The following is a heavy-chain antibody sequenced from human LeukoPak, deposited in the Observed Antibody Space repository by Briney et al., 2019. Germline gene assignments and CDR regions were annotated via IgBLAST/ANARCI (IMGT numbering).Heavy chain of an antibody. CDR2: FDPEDGET. J-gene: IGHJ4*02. D-gene: IGHD3-22*01. V-gene: IGHV1-24*01. CDR1: GYTLTELS. CDR3: ATDPTYYDSSGYYY. Sequence: ASVKVSCKVSGYTLTELSMHWVRQAPGKGLEWMGGFDPEDGETIYAQKFQGRVTMTGDTSTDTAYMELSSLRSEDTAVYYCATDPTYYDSSGYYYWGQGTLVTVSS.